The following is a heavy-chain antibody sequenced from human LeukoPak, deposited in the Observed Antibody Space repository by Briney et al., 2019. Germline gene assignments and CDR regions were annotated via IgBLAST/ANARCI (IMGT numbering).Heavy chain of an antibody. CDR1: GGSISSSSYY. D-gene: IGHD6-13*01. CDR2: IYYSGST. V-gene: IGHV4-39*07. Sequence: SETLSLTCTVSGGSISSSSYYWGWIRQPPGKGLEWIGSIYYSGSTYYNPSLKSRVTISVDTSKNQFSLKLSSVTAADTAVYYCTRVMGSSWSRLNWFDPWGQGTLVTVSS. CDR3: TRVMGSSWSRLNWFDP. J-gene: IGHJ5*02.